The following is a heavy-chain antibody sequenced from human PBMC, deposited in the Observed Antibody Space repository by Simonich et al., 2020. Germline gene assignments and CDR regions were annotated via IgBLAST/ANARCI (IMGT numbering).Heavy chain of an antibody. CDR3: AKDLGERITMIVVVIDPFDI. CDR2: ISGSGGST. CDR1: GFTFSSYA. V-gene: IGHV3-23*01. J-gene: IGHJ3*02. D-gene: IGHD3-22*01. Sequence: GGGLVQPGGSLRLSCAASGFTFSSYAMSWVRQAPGKGLEWVSAISGSGGSTYYADSVKGRFTISRDNSKNTLYLQMNSLRAEDTAVYYCAKDLGERITMIVVVIDPFDIWGQGTMVTVSS.